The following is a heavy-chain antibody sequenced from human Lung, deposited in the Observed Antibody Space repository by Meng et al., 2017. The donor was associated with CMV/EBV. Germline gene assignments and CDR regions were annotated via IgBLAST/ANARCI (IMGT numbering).Heavy chain of an antibody. V-gene: IGHV1-2*06. CDR1: GYTFSGFY. J-gene: IGHJ4*01. CDR3: AKSSDIGWSS. Sequence: VQLVQSGAEVKRPGASVKISCQASGYTFSGFYMDWARQAPGHGLEWLGRVNPVSDDTHYAQKFVGRLTVTRGATINTAFMELTSLRPDDTAVYYCAKSSDIGWSSWGPGTLVTVSS. D-gene: IGHD6-19*01. CDR2: VNPVSDDT.